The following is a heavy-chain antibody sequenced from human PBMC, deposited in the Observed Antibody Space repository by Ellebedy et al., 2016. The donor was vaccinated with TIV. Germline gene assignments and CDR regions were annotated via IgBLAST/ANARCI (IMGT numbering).Heavy chain of an antibody. CDR2: ISHDGTDK. CDR3: AREFDDYFFDY. D-gene: IGHD2-21*02. CDR1: GFTFSSFP. V-gene: IGHV3-30*03. Sequence: GGSLRLSCAASGFTFSSFPISWVRQAPGKGLEWVAFISHDGTDKNYADSVKGRFTISRDNAKNSLYLQLNSLRPEDTAVYYCAREFDDYFFDYWGQGTLVTVSS. J-gene: IGHJ4*02.